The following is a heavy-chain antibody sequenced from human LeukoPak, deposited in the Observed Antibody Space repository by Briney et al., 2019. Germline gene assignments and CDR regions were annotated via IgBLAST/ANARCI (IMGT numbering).Heavy chain of an antibody. J-gene: IGHJ5*02. CDR2: IWYDGSNK. D-gene: IGHD1-1*01. CDR1: GFTFSSYG. Sequence: PGRSLRLSCAASGFTFSSYGMHWVRQAPGKGLEWVAVIWYDGSNKYCADSVKGRFTISRDNSKNTLYLQMNSLRAEDTAVYYCAREVRYRAPVWFDPWGQGTLVTVSS. V-gene: IGHV3-33*01. CDR3: AREVRYRAPVWFDP.